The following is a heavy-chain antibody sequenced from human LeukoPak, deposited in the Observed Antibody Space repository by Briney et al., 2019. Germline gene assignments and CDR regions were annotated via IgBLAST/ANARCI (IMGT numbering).Heavy chain of an antibody. CDR2: IYHSGST. CDR3: ARIYDFGGGWFDP. Sequence: SETLSLTCTVSGGSISSYYWSWIRQPPGKGLERIGYIYHSGSTNYNPSLKSRVTISVDTSKNQFSLKLSSVTAADTAVYYCARIYDFGGGWFDPWGQGTLVTVSS. CDR1: GGSISSYY. V-gene: IGHV4-59*01. D-gene: IGHD3-16*01. J-gene: IGHJ5*02.